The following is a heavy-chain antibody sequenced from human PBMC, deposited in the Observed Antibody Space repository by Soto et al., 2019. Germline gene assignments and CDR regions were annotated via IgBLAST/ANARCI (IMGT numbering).Heavy chain of an antibody. CDR1: GGSISSGDYY. CDR2: IYYSGST. V-gene: IGHV4-30-4*01. CDR3: ARDYYDSSGYQGFDY. D-gene: IGHD3-22*01. Sequence: PSETLSLTCTVSGGSISSGDYYWSWIRQPPGKGLEWIGYIYYSGSTYYNPSLKSRVTISVDTSKNQFSLKLSSVTAADTAVYYCARDYYDSSGYQGFDYWGQGTLVTVSS. J-gene: IGHJ4*02.